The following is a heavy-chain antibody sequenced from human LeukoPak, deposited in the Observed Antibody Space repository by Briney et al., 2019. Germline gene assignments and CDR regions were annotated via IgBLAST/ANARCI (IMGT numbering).Heavy chain of an antibody. CDR2: IYPGDPNT. Sequence: KPGESLKISCKGSGYTFNSYYIAWVRQMPGRGLEWMGMIYPGDPNTRYSPSFEGQVTISIDRSIGTAYLQWSSLKASDTAMYYCARGVDFWSGPPYSDFWGQGTLVTVSS. J-gene: IGHJ4*02. CDR1: GYTFNSYY. CDR3: ARGVDFWSGPPYSDF. D-gene: IGHD3-3*01. V-gene: IGHV5-51*01.